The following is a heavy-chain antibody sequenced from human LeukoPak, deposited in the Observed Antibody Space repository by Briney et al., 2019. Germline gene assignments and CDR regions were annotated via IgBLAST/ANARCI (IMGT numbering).Heavy chain of an antibody. CDR3: ARGFSLVGATLDY. CDR1: GGTFSSYA. CDR2: IIHIFGTA. Sequence: SVKVSCKASGGTFSSYAFSWLRQAPGQGLEWMGGIIHIFGTANYAQKFQGRVTITTDESTSTAYMELSSLRSEDTAVYYCARGFSLVGATLDYWGQGTLVTVSS. D-gene: IGHD1-26*01. J-gene: IGHJ4*02. V-gene: IGHV1-69*05.